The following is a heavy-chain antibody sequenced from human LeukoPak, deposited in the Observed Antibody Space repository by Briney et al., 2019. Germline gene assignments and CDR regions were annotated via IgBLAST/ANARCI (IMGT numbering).Heavy chain of an antibody. J-gene: IGHJ4*02. CDR1: RFTFSAYW. V-gene: IGHV3-7*03. D-gene: IGHD4-23*01. Sequence: QPGGSLRLSCAASRFTFSAYWMSWVRQAPGKGLEWVANIKQDGSDKYYVDSVKGRFTISRDNAKNSLYLQMNSLRAEDTAVYYCARKTVVGSYFDYWGQGTPVTVSS. CDR2: IKQDGSDK. CDR3: ARKTVVGSYFDY.